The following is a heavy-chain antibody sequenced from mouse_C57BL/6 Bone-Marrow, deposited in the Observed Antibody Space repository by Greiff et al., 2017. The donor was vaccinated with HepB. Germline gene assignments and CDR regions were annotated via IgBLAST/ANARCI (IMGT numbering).Heavy chain of an antibody. J-gene: IGHJ3*01. CDR3: ARNYYYGRSYAWFAY. CDR1: GYTFTDYN. V-gene: IGHV1-18*01. D-gene: IGHD1-1*01. Sequence: EVQLQQSGPELVKPGASVKIPCKASGYTFTDYNMDWVKQSHGKSLEWIGDINPNNGGTIYNQKFKGKATLTVDKSSSTAYMELRSLTSEDTAVYYCARNYYYGRSYAWFAYWGQGTLVTVSA. CDR2: INPNNGGT.